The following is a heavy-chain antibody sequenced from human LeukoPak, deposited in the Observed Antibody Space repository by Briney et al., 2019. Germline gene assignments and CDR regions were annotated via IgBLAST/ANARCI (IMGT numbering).Heavy chain of an antibody. D-gene: IGHD3-22*01. Sequence: PGGSLRPSCAASGFTFITYAMTWVRQAPGKGLEWVSVISGSGGSTYYAGSVKGRFAISRDNPKYTLYLQMNSLRAEDTAVYYCAKGRGQIDSSGYYYLGAFDLWGQGTMVTVSS. J-gene: IGHJ3*01. CDR2: ISGSGGST. CDR3: AKGRGQIDSSGYYYLGAFDL. CDR1: GFTFITYA. V-gene: IGHV3-23*01.